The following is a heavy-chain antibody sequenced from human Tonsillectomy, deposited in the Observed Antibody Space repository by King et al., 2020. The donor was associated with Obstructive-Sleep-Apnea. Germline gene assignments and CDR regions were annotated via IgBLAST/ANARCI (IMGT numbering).Heavy chain of an antibody. CDR3: ARGARGYSYGLDFDY. CDR2: SSADNCNT. D-gene: IGHD5-18*01. CDR1: CYTFTIYG. J-gene: IGHJ4*02. V-gene: IGHV1-18*01. Sequence: VQLVESGAEVKKPGASVKVYCKATCYTFTIYGISWVRQAPGQGVEGVGWSSADNCNTNSAQKLQGRVTMTPDTSTSTAYMELRSLRSDDTAVYYCARGARGYSYGLDFDYWGQGTLVTVSS.